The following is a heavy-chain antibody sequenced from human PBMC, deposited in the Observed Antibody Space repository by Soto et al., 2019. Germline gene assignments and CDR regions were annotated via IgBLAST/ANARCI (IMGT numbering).Heavy chain of an antibody. CDR3: ARRWAYCSGGSCYRVSYYFDY. CDR1: GGSISSGGYS. V-gene: IGHV4-30-2*01. Sequence: SETLSLTCAVSGGSISSGGYSWSWIRQPPGKGLEWIGYIYHSGSTYYNPSLKSRVTISVDRSKNQFSLKLSSVTAADTAVYYCARRWAYCSGGSCYRVSYYFDYWGQGTLVTVSS. CDR2: IYHSGST. D-gene: IGHD2-15*01. J-gene: IGHJ4*02.